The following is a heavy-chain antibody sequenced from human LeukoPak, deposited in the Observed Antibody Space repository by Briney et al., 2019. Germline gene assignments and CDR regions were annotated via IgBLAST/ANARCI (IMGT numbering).Heavy chain of an antibody. J-gene: IGHJ6*03. Sequence: ASVKVSCKASGYTFTGYYMHWVRQAPGQGLEWMGWINPNSGGTNYAQKFQGRVTMTRDTSISTAYMELSRLRSDDTAVYYCARGGDTSPKSYYYYYMDVWGKGTTVTVSS. D-gene: IGHD5-18*01. CDR2: INPNSGGT. CDR1: GYTFTGYY. CDR3: ARGGDTSPKSYYYYYMDV. V-gene: IGHV1-2*02.